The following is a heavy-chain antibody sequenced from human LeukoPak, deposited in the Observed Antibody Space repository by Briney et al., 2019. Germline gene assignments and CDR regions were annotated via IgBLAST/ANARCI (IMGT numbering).Heavy chain of an antibody. V-gene: IGHV4-59*08. J-gene: IGHJ5*02. CDR1: GGSISSYY. D-gene: IGHD4-17*01. Sequence: SETLSLTCTVSGGSISSYYWSWIRQPPGKGLEWIGYIYYSGSTNYNPSLKSRVTISVDTSKNQFSLKLSSVTAADTAVYYCARLHGDYVLAWSDPWGQGTLVTVSS. CDR3: ARLHGDYVLAWSDP. CDR2: IYYSGST.